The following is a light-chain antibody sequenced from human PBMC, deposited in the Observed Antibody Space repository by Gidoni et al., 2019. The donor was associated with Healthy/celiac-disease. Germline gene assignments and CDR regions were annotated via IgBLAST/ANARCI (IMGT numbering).Light chain of an antibody. CDR1: QGISSY. CDR2: AAS. J-gene: IGKJ4*01. CDR3: QQYDSYVT. V-gene: IGKV1-8*01. Sequence: AIRITQSPSSLSASTGDRVTITCRASQGISSYLAWYQQKPGKAPKLLIYAASTLQSGVPSRFSGSGSGTDFTLTISCLQSEDFATYYCQQYDSYVTFGGGTKVEIK.